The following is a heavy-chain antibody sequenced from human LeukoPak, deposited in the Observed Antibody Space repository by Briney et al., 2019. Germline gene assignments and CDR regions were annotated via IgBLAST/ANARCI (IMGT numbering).Heavy chain of an antibody. D-gene: IGHD3-9*01. CDR1: GFTFNNYA. V-gene: IGHV3-23*01. J-gene: IGHJ4*02. CDR2: ISASGRGA. CDR3: AKGRGQDILTGYYFLPDY. Sequence: GGSLRLSCATSGFTFNNYALSWVRQAPGKGLEWVSAISASGRGAYFADSVKGRFTISRDDSKNTLYLQMNSLRAEDTAVYYCAKGRGQDILTGYYFLPDYWGQGTLVTVSS.